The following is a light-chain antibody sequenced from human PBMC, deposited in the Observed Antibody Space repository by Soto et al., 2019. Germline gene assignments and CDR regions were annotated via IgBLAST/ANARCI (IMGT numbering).Light chain of an antibody. J-gene: IGKJ1*01. CDR1: QSIANS. V-gene: IGKV3-20*01. CDR2: GAS. Sequence: EIVMTQSPGTLSLSPGERASLSCRASQSIANSLAWYQQKPGQAPRLLIFGASNRATGIPDRFSGSGSGTDFTLTISRMDPEDFAVDDCQQYGSSPSFGQGTKVDIK. CDR3: QQYGSSPS.